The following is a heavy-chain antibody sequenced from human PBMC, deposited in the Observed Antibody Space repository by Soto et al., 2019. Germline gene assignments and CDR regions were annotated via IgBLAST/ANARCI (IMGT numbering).Heavy chain of an antibody. CDR3: ARSIAAAGSVPDH. V-gene: IGHV4-59*13. CDR2: IYYTGSN. CDR1: GGPISRYY. D-gene: IGHD6-13*01. Sequence: SETLSLTCTVSGGPISRYYWHWVRQPPGKELEWIGYIYYTGSNNYNPSLKSRVTMSADTSKSQISLKLSSVTAADTAVYFCARSIAAAGSVPDHWGQGTQVTVSS. J-gene: IGHJ4*02.